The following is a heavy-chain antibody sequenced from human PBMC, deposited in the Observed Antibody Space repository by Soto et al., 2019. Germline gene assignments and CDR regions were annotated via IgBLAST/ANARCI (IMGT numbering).Heavy chain of an antibody. J-gene: IGHJ5*02. CDR2: IYYSGST. V-gene: IGHV4-31*03. CDR3: ARLVISRWGNWFDP. Sequence: QVQLQESGPGLVKPSQTLSLTCTVSGGSISSGGYYWSWIRQHPGKGLEWIGYIYYSGSTYYNPSLKSRVTTSVDTSKNQFSLKLSSVTAADTAVYYCARLVISRWGNWFDPWGQGTLVTVSS. D-gene: IGHD2-21*01. CDR1: GGSISSGGYY.